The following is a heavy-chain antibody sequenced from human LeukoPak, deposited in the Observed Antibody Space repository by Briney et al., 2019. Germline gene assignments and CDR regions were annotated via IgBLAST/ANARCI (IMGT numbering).Heavy chain of an antibody. CDR3: ASAPYSNDYYYYYYMDV. V-gene: IGHV1-69*06. D-gene: IGHD4-11*01. Sequence: GASVKVSCKASGGTFISYAISWVRQAPGQGLEWMGGIIPIFGTANYAQKFQGRVTITADKSTSTAYMELSSLRSEDTAVYYCASAPYSNDYYYYYYMDVWGKGTTVTVSS. CDR1: GGTFISYA. J-gene: IGHJ6*03. CDR2: IIPIFGTA.